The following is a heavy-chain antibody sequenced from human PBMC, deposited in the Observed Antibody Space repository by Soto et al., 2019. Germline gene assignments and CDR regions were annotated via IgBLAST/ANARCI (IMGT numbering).Heavy chain of an antibody. CDR3: AKGGGTGAYYGMDV. D-gene: IGHD2-15*01. CDR1: GFTFSSFG. CDR2: ISYDGSNK. Sequence: QVQLVESGGGVVQPGRSLRLSCAASGFTFSSFGMHWVRRAPGKGLEWVAVISYDGSNKYYADSVKGRFTISRDNSKNPLYLQMNSLRAADTDMYYCAKGGGTGAYYGMDVWGQVTTVTVSS. J-gene: IGHJ6*02. V-gene: IGHV3-30*18.